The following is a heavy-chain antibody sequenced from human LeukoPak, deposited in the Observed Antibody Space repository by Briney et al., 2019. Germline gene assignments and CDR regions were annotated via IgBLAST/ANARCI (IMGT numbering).Heavy chain of an antibody. CDR2: IYYSGST. CDR3: ARASYSNKLQPFGP. CDR1: GGSISSSSYY. V-gene: IGHV4-39*07. D-gene: IGHD4-11*01. J-gene: IGHJ5*02. Sequence: SETLSLTCTVSGGSISSSSYYWGWIRQPPGKGLEWIGSIYYSGSTYYNPSLKSRVTISVDTSKNQFSLKLSSVTAADTAVYYCARASYSNKLQPFGPWGQGTLVTVSS.